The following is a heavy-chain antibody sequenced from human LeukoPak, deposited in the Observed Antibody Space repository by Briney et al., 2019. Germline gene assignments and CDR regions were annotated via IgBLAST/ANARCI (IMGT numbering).Heavy chain of an antibody. D-gene: IGHD5-12*01. J-gene: IGHJ4*02. CDR3: ARHSGKNSGYDYAFDY. CDR2: IIPIFGTA. CDR1: GGTFSSYA. Sequence: GASVKVSCTASGGTFSSYAISWVRQAPGQGLEWMGGIIPIFGTANYAQKFQGRVTITADKSTSTAYMELSSLRSEDTAVYYCARHSGKNSGYDYAFDYWGQGTLVTVSS. V-gene: IGHV1-69*06.